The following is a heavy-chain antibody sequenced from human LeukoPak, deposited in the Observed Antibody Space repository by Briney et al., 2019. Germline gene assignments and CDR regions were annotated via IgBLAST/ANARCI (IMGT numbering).Heavy chain of an antibody. V-gene: IGHV3-23*01. CDR3: AKAEVATTETPFDY. J-gene: IGHJ4*02. CDR2: ISGSGGST. CDR1: GFTFSRYD. D-gene: IGHD5-12*01. Sequence: QPGGSLRLSCAASGFTFSRYDMSWVRQAPGKGLEWVSAISGSGGSTYYADSVKGRFTISRDNSKNTLYLQMNSLRAEDTAVYYCAKAEVATTETPFDYWGQGTLVTVSS.